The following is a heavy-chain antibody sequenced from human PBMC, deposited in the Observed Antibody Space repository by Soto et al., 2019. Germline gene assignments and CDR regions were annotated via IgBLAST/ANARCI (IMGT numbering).Heavy chain of an antibody. Sequence: SVKVSCKASGGTFSSYAISWVRQAPGQGLEWMGGIIPIFGTANYAQKFQGRVTITADESTSTAYMELSSLRSEDTAVYYCARAGITIFGAVTHYYYGMDVWGQGTTVTVSS. J-gene: IGHJ6*02. CDR1: GGTFSSYA. V-gene: IGHV1-69*13. CDR3: ARAGITIFGAVTHYYYGMDV. D-gene: IGHD3-3*01. CDR2: IIPIFGTA.